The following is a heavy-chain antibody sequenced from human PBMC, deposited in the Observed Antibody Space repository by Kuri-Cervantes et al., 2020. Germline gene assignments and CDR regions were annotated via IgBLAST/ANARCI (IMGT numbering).Heavy chain of an antibody. CDR2: TSPSGGLS. J-gene: IGHJ6*03. V-gene: IGHV1-46*01. D-gene: IGHD6-13*01. CDR1: GYSFTSYF. Sequence: ASVKVSCKASGYSFTSYFIHWVRQAPGQGLEWMGITSPSGGLSTYAQKFQGRVTMTRDTSTSTVYMELRSLRSDDTAVYYCARRLAAAGTAAQQTYYYYYMDVWGKGTTVTVSS. CDR3: ARRLAAAGTAAQQTYYYYYMDV.